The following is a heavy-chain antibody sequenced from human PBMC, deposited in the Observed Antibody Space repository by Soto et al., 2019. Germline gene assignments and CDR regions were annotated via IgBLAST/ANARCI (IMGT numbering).Heavy chain of an antibody. CDR2: IYYSGST. D-gene: IGHD2-2*01. J-gene: IGHJ6*03. V-gene: IGHV4-31*03. Sequence: SETVSLTCTVSGCSISIGGYYWGWILQHPGKGLEWIGYIYYSGSTYYNPSLKSRVTISVDTSKNQFSLKLSSVTAADTAVYYCARDIRYCSSTSCYYYYYMDVWGKGTTVTVSS. CDR3: ARDIRYCSSTSCYYYYYMDV. CDR1: GCSISIGGYY.